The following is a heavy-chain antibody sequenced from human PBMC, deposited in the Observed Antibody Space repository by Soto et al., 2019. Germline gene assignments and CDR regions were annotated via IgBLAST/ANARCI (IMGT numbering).Heavy chain of an antibody. CDR3: AKDPLGRSTSLREDWFDP. Sequence: EVQLLESGGGVVQPGGSLRLSCAASGFTFSSYAMSWVRQAPGKGLEWVSAISGSGGSTYYADSVKGRFTISRDNSKNTLYLQMNSLRAEDTAVYYCAKDPLGRSTSLREDWFDPWGQGTLVTVSS. J-gene: IGHJ5*02. V-gene: IGHV3-23*01. CDR2: ISGSGGST. CDR1: GFTFSSYA. D-gene: IGHD2-2*01.